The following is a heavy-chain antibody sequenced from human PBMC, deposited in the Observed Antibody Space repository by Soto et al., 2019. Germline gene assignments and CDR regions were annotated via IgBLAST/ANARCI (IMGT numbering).Heavy chain of an antibody. J-gene: IGHJ6*02. CDR2: IYYSGST. Sequence: PSETLSLTCTVSGGSISSSSYYWGWIRQPPGKGLEWIGSIYYSGSTYYNPSLKSRVTISVDTSKNQFSLKLSSVTAADTAVYYCARTLTGDTYYYYYGMDVWGQGTTVTVSS. V-gene: IGHV4-39*01. D-gene: IGHD7-27*01. CDR3: ARTLTGDTYYYYYGMDV. CDR1: GGSISSSSYY.